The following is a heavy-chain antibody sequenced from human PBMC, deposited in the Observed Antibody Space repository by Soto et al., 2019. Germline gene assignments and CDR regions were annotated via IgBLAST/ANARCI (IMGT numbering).Heavy chain of an antibody. D-gene: IGHD1-1*01. CDR1: GFTLTSYG. J-gene: IGHJ6*02. Sequence: PGGSLRLSCEVSGFTLTSYGVNWVRQAPDKGLEWVSTIGRGGDTYYADSVKGRFTISRDNSKNTLFLQMNSLRAEDTALYFCAKDGTTTGIHYYAMDVWGQGTTVTVSS. V-gene: IGHV3-23*01. CDR3: AKDGTTTGIHYYAMDV. CDR2: IGRGGDT.